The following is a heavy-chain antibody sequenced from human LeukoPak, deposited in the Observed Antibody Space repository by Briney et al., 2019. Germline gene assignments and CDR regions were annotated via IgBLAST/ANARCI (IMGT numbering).Heavy chain of an antibody. CDR3: ARANWNDFDY. CDR1: GFTFSSYT. V-gene: IGHV3-48*02. CDR2: ISSGSGSI. J-gene: IGHJ4*02. Sequence: PGGSLRLSCTASGFTFSSYTMNWVRQAPGEGLEWVSYISSGSGSIYYADSVKGRFTISRDNAKNSLYLQMNSLRDEDTAVYYYARANWNDFDYWGQGTLVTVSS. D-gene: IGHD1-1*01.